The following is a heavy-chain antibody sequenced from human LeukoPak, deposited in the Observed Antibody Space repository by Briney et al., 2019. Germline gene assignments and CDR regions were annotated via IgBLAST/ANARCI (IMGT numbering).Heavy chain of an antibody. CDR3: ARVSNDFWSGRRYYFDY. CDR1: GGSFSGYY. Sequence: PSETLSLTCAVYGGSFSGYYWSWIRQPPGKGLEWIGEINHSGSTNYNPSLKSRVTISVDTSKNQFSLKLSSVTAADTAVYYCARVSNDFWSGRRYYFDYWGQGTLVTVSS. V-gene: IGHV4-34*01. CDR2: INHSGST. D-gene: IGHD3-3*01. J-gene: IGHJ4*02.